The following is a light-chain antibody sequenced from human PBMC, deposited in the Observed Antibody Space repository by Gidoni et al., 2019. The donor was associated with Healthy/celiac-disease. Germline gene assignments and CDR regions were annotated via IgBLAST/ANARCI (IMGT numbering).Light chain of an antibody. V-gene: IGKV3-20*01. Sequence: EIVLTPSPGTLSLSPGERATLSRRASQSVSSSYLAWYQQKPGQAPRLLIYGASSRATGIPDRFSGSGSGTDFTLTISRLEPEDFAVYYCQQYGSSPETFGQGTKLEIK. CDR2: GAS. CDR1: QSVSSSY. J-gene: IGKJ2*01. CDR3: QQYGSSPET.